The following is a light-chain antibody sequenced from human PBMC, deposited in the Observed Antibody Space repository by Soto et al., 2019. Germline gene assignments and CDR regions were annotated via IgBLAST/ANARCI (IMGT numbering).Light chain of an antibody. Sequence: EIVLTQSPGTLSLSPGERATLSCRASQSVSSSYLAWYQQRPGQSPRLLIYGASSRATGIPDRFSGSGSGTDFTLTISGLEPEDFAMYYCHQYGSSPLTFGGGTKVDIK. CDR1: QSVSSSY. CDR2: GAS. V-gene: IGKV3-20*01. CDR3: HQYGSSPLT. J-gene: IGKJ4*01.